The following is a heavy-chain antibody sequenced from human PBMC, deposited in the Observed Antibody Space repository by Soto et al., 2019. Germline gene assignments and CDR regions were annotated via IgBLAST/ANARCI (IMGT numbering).Heavy chain of an antibody. D-gene: IGHD3-16*01. CDR3: ERGGGSFYGGVDV. Sequence: EVQLVESGGGLIQPGGSLRLSCGASGFTFSSYSIHWVRQVPGMGPVWLSRTTADGGHTFYADSVKGRFTISRDNAKNTVKFQMNSLGVDDDAVYFGERGGGSFYGGVDVWGQGTTVTVSS. CDR2: TTADGGHT. V-gene: IGHV3-74*01. J-gene: IGHJ6*02. CDR1: GFTFSSYS.